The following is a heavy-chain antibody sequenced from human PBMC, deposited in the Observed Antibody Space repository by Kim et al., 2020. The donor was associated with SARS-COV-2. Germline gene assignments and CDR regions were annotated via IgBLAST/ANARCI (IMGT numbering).Heavy chain of an antibody. D-gene: IGHD6-13*01. CDR3: TRGTTDAPGTDF. J-gene: IGHJ4*02. CDR2: ITSATSSA. Sequence: GGSLRLSCAASGFTFSTYSMHWVRQAPGKGLVWVSRITSATSSATYADSVRGRFTISRDNAKNTLYLQMHSLRAEDTAVYYCTRGTTDAPGTDFWGQGTPVTVSS. V-gene: IGHV3-74*01. CDR1: GFTFSTYS.